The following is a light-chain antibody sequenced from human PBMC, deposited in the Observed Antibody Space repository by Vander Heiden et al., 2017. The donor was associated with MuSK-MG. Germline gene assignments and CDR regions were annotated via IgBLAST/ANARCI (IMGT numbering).Light chain of an antibody. J-gene: IGKJ2*01. CDR1: QSVSSY. V-gene: IGKV3-11*01. CDR3: QQRSNWRQT. Sequence: EIVLTQSPATLSLSPGERATLSCRASQSVSSYLAWYQQKPGQAPRLLIYDASNSATGIPARFSGSGSGTDFTLTISSLEPEDFAVYYCQQRSNWRQTFGQGTKLEIK. CDR2: DAS.